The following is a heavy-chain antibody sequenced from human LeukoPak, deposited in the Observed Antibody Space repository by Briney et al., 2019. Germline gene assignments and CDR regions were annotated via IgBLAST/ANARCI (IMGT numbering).Heavy chain of an antibody. CDR2: NSISSSYI. CDR3: ARTGLGMYSFDS. Sequence: PGGTLRLSCAASGFTFSRYSMNWVRPAPGKGLEWGSSNSISSSYIYYADSVKGRFTMSRDNAKNSLYLQVNSLRAEDTAVYYCARTGLGMYSFDSWGQGTLVTVSS. D-gene: IGHD3/OR15-3a*01. V-gene: IGHV3-21*01. CDR1: GFTFSRYS. J-gene: IGHJ4*02.